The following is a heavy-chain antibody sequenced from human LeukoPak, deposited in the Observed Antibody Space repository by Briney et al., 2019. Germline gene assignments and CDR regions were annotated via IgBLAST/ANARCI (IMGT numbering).Heavy chain of an antibody. J-gene: IGHJ6*02. V-gene: IGHV4-4*07. D-gene: IGHD2-2*01. CDR1: GGSISSYY. CDR3: AGDIVVVPAAIGDYYYYGMDV. Sequence: SETLSLTCTVSGGSISSYYWSWIRQPAGKGLEWIGRIYTSGSTNYNPSPKRRVTMSVDTSKNQFSLKLSSVTAADTAVYYCAGDIVVVPAAIGDYYYYGMDVWGQGTTVTVSS. CDR2: IYTSGST.